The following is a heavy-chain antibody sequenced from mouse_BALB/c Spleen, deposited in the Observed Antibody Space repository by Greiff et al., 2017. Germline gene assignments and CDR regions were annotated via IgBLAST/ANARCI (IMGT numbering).Heavy chain of an antibody. D-gene: IGHD1-1*02. Sequence: VQLQQSGAELVKPGASVKLSCTASGFNIKDTYMHWVKQRPEQGLEWIGRIDPANGNTKYDPKFQGKATITADTSSNTAYLQLSSLTSEDTAVYYCARGGLSDPYYARDDWGQGTSVTVSS. CDR1: GFNIKDTY. V-gene: IGHV14-3*02. CDR2: IDPANGNT. J-gene: IGHJ4*01. CDR3: ARGGLSDPYYARDD.